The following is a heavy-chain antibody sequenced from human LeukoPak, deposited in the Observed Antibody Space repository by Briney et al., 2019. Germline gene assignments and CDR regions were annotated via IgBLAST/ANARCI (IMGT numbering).Heavy chain of an antibody. CDR2: IRFDGGHK. Sequence: GGSLRLSCAASGFTFSNYGMFWVRQAPGKGLDWVSFIRFDGGHKYYADSVKGRFTISRDNSKNTLYLQMNSLRAEDTAVYYCARGVAAAGTGHFDYWGQGTLVTVSS. J-gene: IGHJ4*02. CDR3: ARGVAAAGTGHFDY. CDR1: GFTFSNYG. D-gene: IGHD6-13*01. V-gene: IGHV3-30*02.